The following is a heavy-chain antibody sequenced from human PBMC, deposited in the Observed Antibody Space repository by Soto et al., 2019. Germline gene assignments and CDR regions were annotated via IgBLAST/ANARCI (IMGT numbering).Heavy chain of an antibody. CDR3: ARDTRKAQWLVGYLDY. CDR1: GGSISSGGYY. D-gene: IGHD6-19*01. CDR2: IYYSGST. J-gene: IGHJ4*02. Sequence: SETLSLTCTVSGGSISSGGYYWSWIRQHPGKGLEWIGYIYYSGSTYYNPSLKSRVTISVDTSKNQFSLKLSSVTAADTAVYYCARDTRKAQWLVGYLDYWGQGTLVTVSS. V-gene: IGHV4-31*03.